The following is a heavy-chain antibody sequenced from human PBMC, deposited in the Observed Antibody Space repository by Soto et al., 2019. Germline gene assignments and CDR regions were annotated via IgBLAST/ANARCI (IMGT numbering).Heavy chain of an antibody. J-gene: IGHJ4*02. Sequence: QITLKESGPTLVKPTQTLTLTCTFSGFSLTTSGVTVGWIRQPPGKALEWLALIYWNDDKRYSPSLTSRLTITKDTSKNQVVLTMTNMDPVDTGTYDCAHSSGRKGAFDYWGQGTLVTVSS. CDR2: IYWNDDK. V-gene: IGHV2-5*01. CDR1: GFSLTTSGVT. CDR3: AHSSGRKGAFDY. D-gene: IGHD1-1*01.